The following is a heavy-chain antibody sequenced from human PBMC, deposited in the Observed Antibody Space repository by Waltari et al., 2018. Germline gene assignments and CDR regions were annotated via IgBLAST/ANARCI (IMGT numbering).Heavy chain of an antibody. V-gene: IGHV4-39*01. J-gene: IGHJ5*02. Sequence: QLQLQESGPGLVKPSETLSLTCPVSGGSITSSRYFWGWIRQPPGKGLEWIGTISYSGSTYYNPSLMSRVTISVDTSKNQFSLKLSSVTAAETAVFYCARFSKSANWFDPWGQGTLVTVSS. CDR3: ARFSKSANWFDP. CDR1: GGSITSSRYF. D-gene: IGHD3-3*02. CDR2: ISYSGST.